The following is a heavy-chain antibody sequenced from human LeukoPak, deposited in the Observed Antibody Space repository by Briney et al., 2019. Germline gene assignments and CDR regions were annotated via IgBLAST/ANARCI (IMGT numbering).Heavy chain of an antibody. D-gene: IGHD6-13*01. CDR3: ARAVAAGRRFDY. J-gene: IGHJ4*02. V-gene: IGHV4-34*01. CDR2: INHSGST. CDR1: GGSFSGYY. Sequence: SETLSLTCAVYGGSFSGYYWSWIRQPPGRGLEWIGEINHSGSTNYNPSLKSRVTISVDTSKNQFSLKLSSVTAADTAVYYCARAVAAGRRFDYWGQGTLVTVSS.